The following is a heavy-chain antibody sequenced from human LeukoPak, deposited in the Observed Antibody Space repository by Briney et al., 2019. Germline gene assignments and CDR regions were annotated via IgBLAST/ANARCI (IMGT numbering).Heavy chain of an antibody. D-gene: IGHD6-13*01. Sequence: GGSLRLSCAASGFTFSSYTMNWVRQAPGKGLEWVSAIGGSGGSTYYADSVKGRFTISRDNSKDTLYLQMNSLRAEDTAVYYCANLRIAAAGTGYWGQGTLVTVSS. CDR3: ANLRIAAAGTGY. J-gene: IGHJ4*02. CDR2: IGGSGGST. V-gene: IGHV3-23*01. CDR1: GFTFSSYT.